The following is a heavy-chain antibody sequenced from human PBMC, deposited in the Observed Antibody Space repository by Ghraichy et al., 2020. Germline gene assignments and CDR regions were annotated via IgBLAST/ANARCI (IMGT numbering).Heavy chain of an antibody. CDR3: AREYSEDAFDI. D-gene: IGHD2-15*01. V-gene: IGHV1-69*06. CDR2: IIPIFGTA. CDR1: GATFSSSA. Sequence: SVKVSCKAAGATFSSSAISWVRQSPGQRLEWMGGIIPIFGTANYAQKFQGRVTITADKSTSTAYMELSSLRSEDTAVYYCAREYSEDAFDIWGQGTMVTVSS. J-gene: IGHJ3*02.